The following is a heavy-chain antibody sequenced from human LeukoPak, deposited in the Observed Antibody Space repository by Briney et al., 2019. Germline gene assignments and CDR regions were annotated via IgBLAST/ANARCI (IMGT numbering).Heavy chain of an antibody. D-gene: IGHD6-13*01. CDR2: IRSKAYGGTT. J-gene: IGHJ6*02. CDR1: GFTFGDYA. CDR3: ARDLVAAAGTWNYYYYYGMDV. Sequence: GGSLRLSCTASGFTFGDYAMSWFRQAPGKGLEWVGFIRSKAYGGTTEYAASVKGRFTISRDDSKSIAYLQMNSLKTEDTAVYYCARDLVAAAGTWNYYYYYGMDVWGQGTTVTVSS. V-gene: IGHV3-49*03.